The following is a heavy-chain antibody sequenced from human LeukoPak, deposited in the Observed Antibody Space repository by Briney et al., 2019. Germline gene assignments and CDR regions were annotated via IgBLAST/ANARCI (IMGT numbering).Heavy chain of an antibody. CDR2: INHGGGT. CDR3: AGGDTVMDAYDY. J-gene: IGHJ4*02. D-gene: IGHD5-18*01. V-gene: IGHV4-34*01. Sequence: TSETLSLTCAVYGGSFSGYSWTWIRQPPGKGLEWIGEINHGGGTNYNPSLKSRVTISVDTTKNQFSLQLSSVTAADTAVYYCAGGDTVMDAYDYWGQGILVTVSS. CDR1: GGSFSGYS.